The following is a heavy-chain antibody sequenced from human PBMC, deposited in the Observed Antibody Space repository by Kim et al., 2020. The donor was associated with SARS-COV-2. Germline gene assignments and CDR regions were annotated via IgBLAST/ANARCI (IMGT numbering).Heavy chain of an antibody. J-gene: IGHJ4*02. CDR3: ARVVEDYYDSSGYYPY. Sequence: KFQGRVTITRDTSASTAYMELSSLRSEDTAVYYCARVVEDYYDSSGYYPYWGQGTLVTVSS. D-gene: IGHD3-22*01. V-gene: IGHV1-3*01.